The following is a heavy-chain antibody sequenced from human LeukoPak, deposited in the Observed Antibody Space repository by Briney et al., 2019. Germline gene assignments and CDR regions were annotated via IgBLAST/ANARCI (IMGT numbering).Heavy chain of an antibody. V-gene: IGHV4-30-4*01. Sequence: PSETLSLTCTVSGDSISSGDYYWSWIRQPPGKGLEWIGCIYYSGNTYYNPSLTSRVTISVDTSKSQFSLKLSSVTAADTAVYYCARAKVVLRVFDWLTPEINNWFDPWGQGTLVTVSS. CDR1: GDSISSGDYY. CDR2: IYYSGNT. CDR3: ARAKVVLRVFDWLTPEINNWFDP. D-gene: IGHD3-9*01. J-gene: IGHJ5*02.